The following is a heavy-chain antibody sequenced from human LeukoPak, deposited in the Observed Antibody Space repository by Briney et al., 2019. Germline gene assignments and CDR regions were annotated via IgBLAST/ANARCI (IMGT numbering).Heavy chain of an antibody. V-gene: IGHV1-69*06. Sequence: SVKVSCKASGGTFSSYAFTWVRQAPGQGLEWMGGIIPIFGTANYAQKFQGRVTITADKSTSTAYMELSSLRSEDTAMYYCAKYTAVDMYYSDSWGQGTLVTVSS. CDR1: GGTFSSYA. D-gene: IGHD6-13*01. CDR3: AKYTAVDMYYSDS. CDR2: IIPIFGTA. J-gene: IGHJ4*02.